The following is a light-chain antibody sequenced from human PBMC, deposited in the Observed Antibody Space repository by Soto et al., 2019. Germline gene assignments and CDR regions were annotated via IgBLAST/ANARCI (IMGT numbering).Light chain of an antibody. CDR3: HQYNYWPPWS. Sequence: EIVMTQSPATLSVSPGARATLACRASQSVSSNLAWYQQKPGQAPRLLIYGASTRATGTPARFSGPGSGTDFTHTSSSVQSEDFAVYYGHQYNYWPPWSLGKGTKVDVK. CDR2: GAS. CDR1: QSVSSN. J-gene: IGKJ1*01. V-gene: IGKV3-15*01.